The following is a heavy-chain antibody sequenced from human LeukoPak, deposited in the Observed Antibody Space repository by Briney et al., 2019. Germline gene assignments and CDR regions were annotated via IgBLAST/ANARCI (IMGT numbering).Heavy chain of an antibody. CDR2: IYYSGST. V-gene: IGHV4-59*08. CDR1: GGSISSYY. CDR3: ARRDDWFDP. J-gene: IGHJ5*02. Sequence: SETLSLTCTVSGGSISSYYWSWIRQPPGKGLEWIGYIYYSGSTNYNPSLKSRVTISVDTSKNQFSLKLSSVTAADTAVYYCARRDDWFDPWGQGTLVTVSS.